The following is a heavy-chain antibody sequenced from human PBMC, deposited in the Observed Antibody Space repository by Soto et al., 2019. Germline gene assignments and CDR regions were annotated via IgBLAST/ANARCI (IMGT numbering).Heavy chain of an antibody. Sequence: PGESLKISCKGSGYRFASYRIAWVRQMPGKGLEWMRIIDPSDSDIRYSPSFQGQVTISADKSISTAYLQWSSLKASDTAIYYCARSFFVNFDYWGHGTLVTVSS. D-gene: IGHD3-3*01. J-gene: IGHJ4*01. CDR2: IDPSDSDI. V-gene: IGHV5-51*01. CDR3: ARSFFVNFDY. CDR1: GYRFASYR.